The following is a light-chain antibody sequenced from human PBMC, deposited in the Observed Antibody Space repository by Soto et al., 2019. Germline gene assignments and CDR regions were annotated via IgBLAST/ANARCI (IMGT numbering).Light chain of an antibody. CDR3: AAWDNSLSGVL. Sequence: QSVLAQPPSASGPPGQRVTISCSGSSSNIGSNTVNWFQQLPGTAPKLLIYSNNQRPSGVPDRFSGSKSGTSASLAISGLQSEDEADYYCAAWDNSLSGVLFGGGTKLTVL. V-gene: IGLV1-44*01. CDR1: SSNIGSNT. J-gene: IGLJ2*01. CDR2: SNN.